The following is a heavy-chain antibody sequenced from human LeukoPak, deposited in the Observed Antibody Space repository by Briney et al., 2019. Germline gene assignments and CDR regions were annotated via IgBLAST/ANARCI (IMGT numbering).Heavy chain of an antibody. J-gene: IGHJ5*02. CDR3: ARGRKEDFYDKSGSRFRIRSAMFDP. CDR2: IYTSGST. D-gene: IGHD3-22*01. V-gene: IGHV4-61*02. Sequence: SETLSLTCTVSGGSISSSSYYWSWIRQPAGKGLEWIGRIYTSGSTNYNPSLKSRLIISIDTSKKFSLKLSSVTAADTAVYYCARGRKEDFYDKSGSRFRIRSAMFDPWGQGTLVTVSS. CDR1: GGSISSSSYY.